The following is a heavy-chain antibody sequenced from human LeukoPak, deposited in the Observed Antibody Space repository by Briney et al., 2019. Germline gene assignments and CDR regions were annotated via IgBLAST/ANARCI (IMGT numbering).Heavy chain of an antibody. D-gene: IGHD2-8*01. CDR1: GFTFSTYS. V-gene: IGHV3-48*01. CDR2: IGGSGNII. Sequence: GGSLRLSCAASGFTFSTYSMNWVRQAPGKGLEWVSYIGGSGNIIYYADSVKGRFTISRDNAKNSLYLQMNSLRPEDTAVYYCAKDAPCINGVCALSGWGQGTLVTVPS. J-gene: IGHJ4*02. CDR3: AKDAPCINGVCALSG.